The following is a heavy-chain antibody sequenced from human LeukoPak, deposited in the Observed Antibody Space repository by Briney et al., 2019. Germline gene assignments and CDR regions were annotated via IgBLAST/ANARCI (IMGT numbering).Heavy chain of an antibody. CDR2: IYYSGST. Sequence: SETLSLTCTVSGGSISSYYWSWIRQPPGKGLEWIGYIYYSGSTNYNPSLKSRVTISVDTSKNQFSLKLSSVTAADTAVYYCAKHMVVRGVGYYYGMGVWGQGTTVTVSS. D-gene: IGHD3-10*01. CDR1: GGSISSYY. V-gene: IGHV4-59*08. J-gene: IGHJ6*02. CDR3: AKHMVVRGVGYYYGMGV.